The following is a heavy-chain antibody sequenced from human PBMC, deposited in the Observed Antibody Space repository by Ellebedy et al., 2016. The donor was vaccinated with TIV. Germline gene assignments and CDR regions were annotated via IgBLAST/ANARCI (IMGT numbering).Heavy chain of an antibody. CDR2: IIPIIGIS. Sequence: AASVKVSCKASGYTFTRYDISWVRQAPGQGLEWMGRIIPIIGISNYAQKFQGRVTITADKSTSTAYMELSSLRSEDTAVYYCARDSGEYCGGDCYNIDYWGQGTLVTVSS. J-gene: IGHJ4*02. V-gene: IGHV1-69*04. CDR1: GYTFTRYD. CDR3: ARDSGEYCGGDCYNIDY. D-gene: IGHD2-21*02.